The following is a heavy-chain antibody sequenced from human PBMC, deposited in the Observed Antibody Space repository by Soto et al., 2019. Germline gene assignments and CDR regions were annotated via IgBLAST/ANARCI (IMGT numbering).Heavy chain of an antibody. V-gene: IGHV1-18*01. Sequence: ASVKVSCKASGYTFTSYGISWVRQAPGQGLEWMGWISAYNGNTNYAQKLQGRVTMTTDTSTSTAYMELRSLRSDDTAVYYCARDFLRCFGELVPPSYMDVWGKGTTVTVSS. D-gene: IGHD3-10*01. CDR2: ISAYNGNT. CDR3: ARDFLRCFGELVPPSYMDV. J-gene: IGHJ6*03. CDR1: GYTFTSYG.